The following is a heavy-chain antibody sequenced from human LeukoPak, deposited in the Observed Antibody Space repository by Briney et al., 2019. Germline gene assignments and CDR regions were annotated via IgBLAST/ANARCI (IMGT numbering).Heavy chain of an antibody. Sequence: RSSETLSLTCAVYGGSFSGYYWSWIRQPPGKGLEWIGEINHRGSTNYNPSLKSRVTISVDTSKNQFSLKLSSVTAADTAVYYCARGRAAAGPYYFDYWGQGTLVTVSS. CDR3: ARGRAAAGPYYFDY. D-gene: IGHD6-13*01. CDR1: GGSFSGYY. V-gene: IGHV4-34*01. J-gene: IGHJ4*02. CDR2: INHRGST.